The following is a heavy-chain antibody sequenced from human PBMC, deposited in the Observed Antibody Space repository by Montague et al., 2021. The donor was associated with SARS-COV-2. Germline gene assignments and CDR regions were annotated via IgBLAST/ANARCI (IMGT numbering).Heavy chain of an antibody. CDR3: ARDARCYGLGSSCLDY. V-gene: IGHV4-59*11. Sequence: SETLSLTCSVSGGSISGHYWSWIRQPPGKGLEFVGYLHHSGSTSYNFAHRSRVTISLATSKNQFSLHLSSVTAADTAVYFCARDARCYGLGSSCLDYWAQGTLVTVSS. CDR2: LHHSGST. D-gene: IGHD3-10*01. J-gene: IGHJ4*02. CDR1: GGSISGHY.